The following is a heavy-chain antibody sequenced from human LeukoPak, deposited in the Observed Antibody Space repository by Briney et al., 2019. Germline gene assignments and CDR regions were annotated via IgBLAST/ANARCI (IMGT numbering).Heavy chain of an antibody. CDR1: GFTFSSYW. Sequence: GGSLRLSCADSGFTFSSYWMSWVRQAPGKGLEWVAHIKQDGSEKYYVDSVKGRFTISRDNAENSLYLQMNSLRAEDTAMYYCATYCSRASCISVWGQGTLVTVSS. CDR2: IKQDGSEK. V-gene: IGHV3-7*01. CDR3: ATYCSRASCISV. J-gene: IGHJ4*02. D-gene: IGHD2-2*01.